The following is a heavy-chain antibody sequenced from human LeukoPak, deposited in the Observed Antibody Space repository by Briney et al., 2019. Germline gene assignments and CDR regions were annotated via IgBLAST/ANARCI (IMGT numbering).Heavy chain of an antibody. D-gene: IGHD4-17*01. CDR3: AKKFRGTTVISGDYFDY. J-gene: IGHJ4*02. Sequence: GGSLRLSCAASGFTFSSYSMNWVRQAPGKGLEWVSYIGSSGTTIYYADSVKGRFTISRDNAKNSLYLQMNILRAEDTAVYYCAKKFRGTTVISGDYFDYWGQGTLVTVSS. V-gene: IGHV3-48*01. CDR2: IGSSGTTI. CDR1: GFTFSSYS.